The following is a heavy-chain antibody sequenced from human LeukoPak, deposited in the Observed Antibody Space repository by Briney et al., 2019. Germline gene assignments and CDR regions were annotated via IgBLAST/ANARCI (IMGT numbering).Heavy chain of an antibody. Sequence: ASVKVSCKASGYTFTGYYMHWVRQAPGQGLEWMGSINPNSGGTNYAQKFQGRVTMTTDTSMSTAYMELSRLTSDDTVVYYCARAGGRSWFDPWGQGTLVTVSS. V-gene: IGHV1-2*05. CDR2: INPNSGGT. CDR1: GYTFTGYY. CDR3: ARAGGRSWFDP. J-gene: IGHJ5*02.